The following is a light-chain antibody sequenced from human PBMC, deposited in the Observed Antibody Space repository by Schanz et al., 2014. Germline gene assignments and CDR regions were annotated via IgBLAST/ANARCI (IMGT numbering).Light chain of an antibody. CDR2: GAS. V-gene: IGKV3-15*01. J-gene: IGKJ3*01. Sequence: EIVMTQSPATLSVSPGERATLSCRASQSVSSNLAWYQQKPGQAPRLLIYGASTRATGIPDRFSGSGSGTEFTLTISSLQSEDFAVYYCQQFGSSPFTFGPGTKVDIK. CDR3: QQFGSSPFT. CDR1: QSVSSN.